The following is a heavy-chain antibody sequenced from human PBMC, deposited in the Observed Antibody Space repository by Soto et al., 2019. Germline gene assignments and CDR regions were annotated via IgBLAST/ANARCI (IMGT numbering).Heavy chain of an antibody. CDR1: GFTFTSSA. D-gene: IGHD2-21*02. CDR3: AADRTYWGGDCYVD. J-gene: IGHJ4*02. CDR2: IVVGSGKT. V-gene: IGHV1-58*01. Sequence: QMQLVQSGPEVKKPGTSVKVSCKASGFTFTSSAVQWVRQARGQRLEWIGWIVVGSGKTNYAQKVQERVTITRDRSTSTAYMELSSLGSEDTAVYYCAADRTYWGGDCYVDWGQGTLVTVSS.